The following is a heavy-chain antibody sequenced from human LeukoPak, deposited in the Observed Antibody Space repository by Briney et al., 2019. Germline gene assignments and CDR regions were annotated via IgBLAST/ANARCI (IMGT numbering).Heavy chain of an antibody. CDR1: GGSISSGDYY. CDR3: ARHGNSAMRHLLWFGESFDY. D-gene: IGHD3-10*01. Sequence: SETLSLTCTVSGGSISSGDYYWSWIRQPPGKGLEWIGYIYYSGSTYYNPSLKSRVTISVDTSRNQFSLKLSSVTAADTAVYYCARHGNSAMRHLLWFGESFDYWGQGTLVTVSS. V-gene: IGHV4-30-4*01. J-gene: IGHJ4*02. CDR2: IYYSGST.